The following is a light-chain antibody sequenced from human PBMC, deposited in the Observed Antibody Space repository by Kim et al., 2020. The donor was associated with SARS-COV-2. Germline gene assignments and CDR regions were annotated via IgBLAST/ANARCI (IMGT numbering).Light chain of an antibody. V-gene: IGLV2-14*03. CDR3: SSYTSSNTLV. J-gene: IGLJ2*01. CDR1: SNDIGGYNY. Sequence: QSALTQPASVSGSLGQSITICTGTSNDIGGYNYVSWYQQHPGKVPKFMIYDVSKRPSGVSDRFSGSKSGYTASLTISGLQAEDEADDYCSSYTSSNTLVFGGGTQLTVL. CDR2: DVS.